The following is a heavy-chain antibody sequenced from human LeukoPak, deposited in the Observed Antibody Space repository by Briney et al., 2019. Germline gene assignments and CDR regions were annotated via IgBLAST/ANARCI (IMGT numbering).Heavy chain of an antibody. D-gene: IGHD3-3*01. Sequence: ASVKVSCKASGYTFTGYYMHWVRQAPGQGLEWMGWINPNSGGTNYAQKFQGRVTMTRDTSISTAYMELSRLRSDDTAVYYCARDSITIFGVVRSFDYWGQGTLVTVSS. CDR2: INPNSGGT. CDR1: GYTFTGYY. V-gene: IGHV1-2*02. J-gene: IGHJ4*02. CDR3: ARDSITIFGVVRSFDY.